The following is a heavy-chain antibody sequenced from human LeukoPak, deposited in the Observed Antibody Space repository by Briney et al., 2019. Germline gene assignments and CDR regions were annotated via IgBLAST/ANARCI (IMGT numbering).Heavy chain of an antibody. V-gene: IGHV1-2*06. CDR2: INPNSGGT. J-gene: IGHJ3*02. D-gene: IGHD3-22*01. CDR3: AGEDNSSGYRPFDI. Sequence: ASVKVSCKASGYTFTGYYMHWVRQAPGQGLEWMGRINPNSGGTNYAQKFQGRVTMTRDMSMSTAYMELSRLRSVDTAVYYCAGEDNSSGYRPFDIWGQGTMVTVPS. CDR1: GYTFTGYY.